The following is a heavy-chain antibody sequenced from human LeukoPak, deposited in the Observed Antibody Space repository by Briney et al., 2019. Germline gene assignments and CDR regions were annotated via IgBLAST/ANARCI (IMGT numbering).Heavy chain of an antibody. J-gene: IGHJ5*02. V-gene: IGHV7-4-1*02. CDR2: IDTSTGNP. D-gene: IGHD6-13*01. Sequence: ASVRVSCKASGYTFTSYGISWVRQAPGQGLEWMGWIDTSTGNPTYAQGFTEQFVFSLDTSVNTAYLQINSLKAEDTAMYYCARDNYGAEEGIGSSLVWLDPWGQGTLVTVSS. CDR3: ARDNYGAEEGIGSSLVWLDP. CDR1: GYTFTSYG.